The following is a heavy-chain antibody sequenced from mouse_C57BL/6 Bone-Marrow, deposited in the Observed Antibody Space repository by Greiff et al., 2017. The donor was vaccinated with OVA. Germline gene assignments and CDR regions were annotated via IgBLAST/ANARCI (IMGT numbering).Heavy chain of an antibody. CDR3: ARGEIYYYSSSYDYYAMDY. J-gene: IGHJ4*01. D-gene: IGHD1-1*01. Sequence: VKLQQPGTELVKPGASVKLSCKASGYTFTSYWMHWVKQRPGQGLEWIGNINPSNGGTNYNEKFKSKATLTVDKSSSTAYMQLSSLTSEDSAVYYCARGEIYYYSSSYDYYAMDYWGQGTSVTVSS. CDR2: INPSNGGT. V-gene: IGHV1-53*01. CDR1: GYTFTSYW.